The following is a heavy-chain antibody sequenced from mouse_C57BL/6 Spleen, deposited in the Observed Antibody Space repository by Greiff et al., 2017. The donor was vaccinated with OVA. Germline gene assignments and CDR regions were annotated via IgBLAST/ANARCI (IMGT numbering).Heavy chain of an antibody. CDR1: GYAFSSSW. J-gene: IGHJ2*01. CDR2: IYPGDGDT. D-gene: IGHD4-1*01. Sequence: VQLQQSGPELVKPGASVKISCKASGYAFSSSWMNWVKQRPGKGLEWIGRIYPGDGDTNYNGKFKGKATLTADKSSSTAYMQLRSLTSEDSAVYVCAREGWDDYFDYWGQGTTLTVSS. CDR3: AREGWDDYFDY. V-gene: IGHV1-82*01.